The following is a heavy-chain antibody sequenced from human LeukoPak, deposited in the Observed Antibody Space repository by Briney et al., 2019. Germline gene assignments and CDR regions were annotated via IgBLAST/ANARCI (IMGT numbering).Heavy chain of an antibody. Sequence: PGGSLRLSCVVSGFTFSSYWMHWVRQAPGQGLVWVSRIDSDGSSTSYADSVKGRFTISRDNAKNTLYLQMNSLRAEDTAVYYCARGYDRSGSYLRAFDIWGQGTVVTVSS. D-gene: IGHD3-22*01. V-gene: IGHV3-74*01. CDR3: ARGYDRSGSYLRAFDI. CDR1: GFTFSSYW. CDR2: IDSDGSST. J-gene: IGHJ3*02.